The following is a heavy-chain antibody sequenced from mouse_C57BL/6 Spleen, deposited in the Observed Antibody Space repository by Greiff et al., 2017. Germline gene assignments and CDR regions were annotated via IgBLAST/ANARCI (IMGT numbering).Heavy chain of an antibody. J-gene: IGHJ1*03. D-gene: IGHD4-1*02. CDR1: GYTFTDYY. Sequence: VQLQQSGPVLVKPGASVKMSCKASGYTFTDYYMNWVKQSHGKSLEWIGVINPYNGGTSYNQKFKGKATLTVDKSSSTAYMELNSLSSEDSAVYYCDLNWGPWYFDVWGTGTTVTVSS. CDR2: INPYNGGT. V-gene: IGHV1-19*01. CDR3: DLNWGPWYFDV.